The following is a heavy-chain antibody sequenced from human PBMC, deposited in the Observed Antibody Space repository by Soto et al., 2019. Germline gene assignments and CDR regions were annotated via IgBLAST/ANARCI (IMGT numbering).Heavy chain of an antibody. Sequence: PGGSLRLSCAASGFTFSRYTMSWVRQAPGKGLEWVSAISGSGGSTYYADSVKGRFTISRDNSKNTLYLQMNSLRAEDTAVYYCAKAIHIVATIYYFDYWGQGTLVTVSS. D-gene: IGHD5-12*01. CDR1: GFTFSRYT. V-gene: IGHV3-23*01. CDR2: ISGSGGST. CDR3: AKAIHIVATIYYFDY. J-gene: IGHJ4*02.